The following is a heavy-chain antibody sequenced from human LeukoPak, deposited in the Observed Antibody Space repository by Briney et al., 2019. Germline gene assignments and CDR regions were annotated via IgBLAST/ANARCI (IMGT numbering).Heavy chain of an antibody. CDR1: GFTFSSYG. Sequence: GGSLRLSCAASGFTFSSYGMHWVRQAPGKGLEWVAVISYDGSNKYYADSVKGRFTISRDNSKNTLYLQMNSLRAEDTAVYYCARVLRYCSGGNCYSGGLGYMDVWGKGTTVTISS. D-gene: IGHD2-15*01. V-gene: IGHV3-30*03. J-gene: IGHJ6*03. CDR2: ISYDGSNK. CDR3: ARVLRYCSGGNCYSGGLGYMDV.